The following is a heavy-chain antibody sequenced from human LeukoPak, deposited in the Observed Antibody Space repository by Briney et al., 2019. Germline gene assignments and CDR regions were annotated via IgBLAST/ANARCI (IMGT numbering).Heavy chain of an antibody. CDR3: ARRSLTTGGHAFDV. Sequence: PGASLRLSCAASGFTFSDYNMGWMRQAPGKGLEWTSYMSGSGIYYADSVKGRFTISRDNAKNSLYLQMSSLRAEDSAVYFCARRSLTTGGHAFDVWGQGTLVTVSS. CDR1: GFTFSDYN. CDR2: MSGSGI. V-gene: IGHV3-11*01. J-gene: IGHJ3*01. D-gene: IGHD1-1*01.